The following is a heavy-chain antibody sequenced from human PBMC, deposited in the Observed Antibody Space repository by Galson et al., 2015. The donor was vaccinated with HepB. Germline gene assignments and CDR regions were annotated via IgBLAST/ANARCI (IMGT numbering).Heavy chain of an antibody. CDR2: IIPIFGTA. CDR1: GGTFSSYA. V-gene: IGHV1-69*13. J-gene: IGHJ5*02. Sequence: SVKVSCKASGGTFSSYAISWVRQAPGQGLEWMGGIIPIFGTANYAQKFQGRVTITADESTSTAYMELSSLRSEDTAVYYCAREVDRHRLYSSSWYWSQASVPPKSYNWFDPWGQGTLVTVSS. CDR3: AREVDRHRLYSSSWYWSQASVPPKSYNWFDP. D-gene: IGHD6-13*01.